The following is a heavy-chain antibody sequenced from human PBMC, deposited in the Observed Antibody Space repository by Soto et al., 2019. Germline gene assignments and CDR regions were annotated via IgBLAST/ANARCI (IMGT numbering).Heavy chain of an antibody. D-gene: IGHD3-22*01. V-gene: IGHV3-23*01. Sequence: GGSLRLSCAVSGFTFSSYAMNWVRQAPGKGLEWVSAISGSGGDTNYADSVKGRFTISRDNSKNTLYLQMNSLRAEDTAVYYCAKDQNYYDNRPTDYWGQGTPVTVSS. CDR2: ISGSGGDT. CDR1: GFTFSSYA. J-gene: IGHJ4*02. CDR3: AKDQNYYDNRPTDY.